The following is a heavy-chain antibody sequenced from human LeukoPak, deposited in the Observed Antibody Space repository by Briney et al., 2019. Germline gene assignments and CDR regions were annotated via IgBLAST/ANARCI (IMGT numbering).Heavy chain of an antibody. CDR2: IYYSGST. CDR1: GGSISSSSYY. Sequence: SETLSLTCTVSGGSISSSSYYWGWIRQPPGKGLEWIGSIYYSGSTYYNPSLKSRVTISVDTSENQFSLKLSSVTAADTAVYYCMGVITGTGGSKTYFDFDYWGQGTLVTVPS. D-gene: IGHD3-10*01. CDR3: MGVITGTGGSKTYFDFDY. V-gene: IGHV4-39*01. J-gene: IGHJ4*02.